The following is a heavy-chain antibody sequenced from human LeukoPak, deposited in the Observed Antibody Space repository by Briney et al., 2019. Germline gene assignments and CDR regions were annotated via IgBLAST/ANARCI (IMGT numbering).Heavy chain of an antibody. J-gene: IGHJ5*02. CDR1: GFTFSSYS. V-gene: IGHV3-21*01. CDR3: ARDVLWSGTNWFDP. D-gene: IGHD3-3*01. Sequence: GGSLRLSCAASGFTFSSYSMNWVRQAPGKGLEWVSSISSSSSYIYYADSVKGRFTISRDNAKNSLYLQMNSLRAGDTAVYYCARDVLWSGTNWFDPWGQGTLVTVSS. CDR2: ISSSSSYI.